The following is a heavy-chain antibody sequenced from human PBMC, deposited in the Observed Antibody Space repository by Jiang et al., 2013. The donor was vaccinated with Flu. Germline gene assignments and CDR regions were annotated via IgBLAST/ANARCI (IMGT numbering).Heavy chain of an antibody. V-gene: IGHV1-18*01. J-gene: IGHJ4*02. CDR3: ARDWQQLDY. Sequence: SGAEVKKPGASVKVSCKASGYTFTTYGISWVRQAPGQGLEWMGWISVYSNKSNLVEKFQGRLTMTTDTSTDTAYMELRSLRSDDTAVYYCARDWQQLDYWGQGTLVTVSS. CDR1: GYTFTTYG. CDR2: ISVYSNKS. D-gene: IGHD6-13*01.